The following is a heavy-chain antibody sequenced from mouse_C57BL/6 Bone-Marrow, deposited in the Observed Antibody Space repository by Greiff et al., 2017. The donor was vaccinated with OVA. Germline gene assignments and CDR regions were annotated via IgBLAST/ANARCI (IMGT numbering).Heavy chain of an antibody. J-gene: IGHJ2*01. CDR3: ASGGTCDY. V-gene: IGHV1-80*01. Sequence: VQGVESGAELVKPGASVKISCKASGYAFSSYWMNWVTQRPGKGLEWIGQIYPGDGDTNYNGKFKGKATLTADKSSSTAYMQLSSLTSEDAAVYFCASGGTCDYWGQGTTLTVSS. CDR2: IYPGDGDT. CDR1: GYAFSSYW. D-gene: IGHD3-3*01.